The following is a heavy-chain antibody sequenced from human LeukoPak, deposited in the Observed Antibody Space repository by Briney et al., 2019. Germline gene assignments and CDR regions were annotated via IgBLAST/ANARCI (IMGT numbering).Heavy chain of an antibody. J-gene: IGHJ3*02. Sequence: GGSLRLSCSASGFAFSSYAMHWVRQAPGRGLEYVLVISSNGGSTYYADSVKGGFSLSRDNSKNTLYLQMSSQRAEHRAVYYCVKALICVAGTGAFDIWGQGTMVTVSS. CDR2: ISSNGGST. D-gene: IGHD6-19*01. CDR3: VKALICVAGTGAFDI. CDR1: GFAFSSYA. V-gene: IGHV3-64D*09.